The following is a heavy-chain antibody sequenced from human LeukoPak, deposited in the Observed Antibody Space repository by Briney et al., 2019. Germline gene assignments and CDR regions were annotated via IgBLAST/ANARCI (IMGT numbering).Heavy chain of an antibody. J-gene: IGHJ3*02. Sequence: GASVKVSCKASGGTFSSYAISWVRQAPGRGLEWMGGIIPIFGTANYAQKFQGRVTITADESTSTAYMELSSLRSEDTAVYYCASWVTQGDFDIWGQGTMVTVSS. V-gene: IGHV1-69*13. CDR3: ASWVTQGDFDI. CDR2: IIPIFGTA. D-gene: IGHD5-18*01. CDR1: GGTFSSYA.